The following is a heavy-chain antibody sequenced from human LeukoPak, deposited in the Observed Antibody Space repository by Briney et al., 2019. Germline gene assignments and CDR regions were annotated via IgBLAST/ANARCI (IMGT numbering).Heavy chain of an antibody. V-gene: IGHV3-23*01. J-gene: IGHJ4*02. CDR2: ISGSGGST. CDR3: SKKGQNEDYGKPD. D-gene: IGHD4-17*01. CDR1: GFTFSSYA. Sequence: GGSLRLSCAASGFTFSSYAMSWVRQAPGKGLERVSAISGSGGSTYYADSVKGRFTISRDNSKNTLYLQTNSLRAEDTAVYYCSKKGQNEDYGKPDWGQGTLVTVSS.